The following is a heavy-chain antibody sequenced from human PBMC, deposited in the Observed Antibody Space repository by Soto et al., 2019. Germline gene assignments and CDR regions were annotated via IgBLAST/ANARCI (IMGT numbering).Heavy chain of an antibody. CDR2: LYYGGST. V-gene: IGHV4-59*01. J-gene: IGHJ2*01. CDR1: GGSISTYY. D-gene: IGHD4-4*01. Sequence: SETLSLTCTVSGGSISTYYWNWIRQPPGKGLEWIGYLYYGGSTNYNPSLESRVTISLDTSKNQISLKLSSVTAADTAVYYCARGRDDYNGWYVDLWGRGSLVSVSS. CDR3: ARGRDDYNGWYVDL.